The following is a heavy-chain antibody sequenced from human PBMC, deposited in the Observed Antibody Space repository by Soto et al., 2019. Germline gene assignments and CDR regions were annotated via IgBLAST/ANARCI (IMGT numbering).Heavy chain of an antibody. CDR2: ISYDGSNK. CDR3: ARGLDY. Sequence: QVQLVESGGGVVQPGRSLRLSCAASGFTFSSYAMHWVRQAPGKGLEWVAVISYDGSNKYYADSVKGRFTISRDNSKNTLYLQMNSLRADDTAVYYCARGLDYWGQGTLVTVSS. CDR1: GFTFSSYA. J-gene: IGHJ4*02. V-gene: IGHV3-30-3*01.